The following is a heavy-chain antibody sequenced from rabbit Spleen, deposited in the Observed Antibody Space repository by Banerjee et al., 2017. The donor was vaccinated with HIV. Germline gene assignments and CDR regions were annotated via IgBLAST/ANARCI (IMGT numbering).Heavy chain of an antibody. CDR2: IDTGSSGFT. CDR3: ARGVWIGGDGCTM. D-gene: IGHD2-1*01. Sequence: QSLEESGGGLVQPEGSLALTCKASGFSFSSNDYICWVRQAPGKGLEWIACIDTGSSGFTYFASWAKGRFTISKTSSTTVTLQMTSLTAADTATYFCARGVWIGGDGCTMWGPGTLVTVS. CDR1: GFSFSSNDY. J-gene: IGHJ4*01. V-gene: IGHV1S40*01.